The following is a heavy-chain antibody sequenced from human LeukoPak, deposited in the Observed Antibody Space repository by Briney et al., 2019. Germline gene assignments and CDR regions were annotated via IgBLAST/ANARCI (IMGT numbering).Heavy chain of an antibody. Sequence: QAGGSLRLSCAVSGFTFSSYAMSWVRQAPGKGLEWVSGISGSDGTTSYADSVKGRFTISRDNSKNTLYLQVNGLRAEDAAVYYCAKDIRGSNWYPFDYWGQGTLVTVSS. CDR1: GFTFSSYA. CDR2: ISGSDGTT. D-gene: IGHD6-13*01. CDR3: AKDIRGSNWYPFDY. J-gene: IGHJ4*02. V-gene: IGHV3-23*01.